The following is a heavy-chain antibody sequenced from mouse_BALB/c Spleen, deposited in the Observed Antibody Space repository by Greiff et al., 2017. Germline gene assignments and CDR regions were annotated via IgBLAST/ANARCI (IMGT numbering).Heavy chain of an antibody. CDR2: ISYSGST. J-gene: IGHJ3*01. CDR1: GYSITSDYA. Sequence: EVKLMESGPGLVKPSQSLSLTCTVTGYSITSDYAWNWIRQFPGNKLEWMGYISYSGSTSYNPSLKSRISITRDTSKNQFFLQLNSVTTEDTATYYCAHYYGYDWFAYWGQGTLVTVSA. V-gene: IGHV3-2*02. CDR3: AHYYGYDWFAY. D-gene: IGHD1-2*01.